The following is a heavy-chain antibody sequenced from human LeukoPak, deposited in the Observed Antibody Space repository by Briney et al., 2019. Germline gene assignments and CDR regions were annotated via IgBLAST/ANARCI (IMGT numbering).Heavy chain of an antibody. Sequence: ASVKVSCKASGYTFTGYYMHWVRQAPGQGLEWMGWINPNSGGTNYAQKFQGRVTMTRNTSISTAYMELSSLRSEDTAVYYCARGQQLVRYYYYYGMDVWGQGTTVTVSS. D-gene: IGHD6-13*01. CDR3: ARGQQLVRYYYYYGMDV. CDR1: GYTFTGYY. CDR2: INPNSGGT. J-gene: IGHJ6*02. V-gene: IGHV1-2*02.